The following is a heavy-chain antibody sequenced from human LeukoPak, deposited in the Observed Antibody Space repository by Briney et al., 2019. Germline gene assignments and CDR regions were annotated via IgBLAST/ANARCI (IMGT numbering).Heavy chain of an antibody. CDR2: INHSGST. V-gene: IGHV4-34*01. Sequence: SETLSLTCAVYGGSFSGYYWSWIRQPPGKGLEWIGEINHSGSTNYNPSLKSRVTISVDTSKNQFFLKLSSVTAADTAVYYCARGWSSGPADDAVDIWGQGTMVTVSS. CDR3: ARGWSSGPADDAVDI. CDR1: GGSFSGYY. D-gene: IGHD3-22*01. J-gene: IGHJ3*02.